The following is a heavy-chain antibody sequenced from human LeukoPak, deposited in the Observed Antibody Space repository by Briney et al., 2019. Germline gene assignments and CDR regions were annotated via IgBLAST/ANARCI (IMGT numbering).Heavy chain of an antibody. CDR3: AKGFVEPRPHYFDY. Sequence: GGSLRLSCAASGFTFSDYGMVWVRQAPGKGLEWVAFIRFDGSIKYYTDSVKGRFTISRDNSKNTLYLQMNSLSADDTGIYYCAKGFVEPRPHYFDYWGQGTLVTVSS. J-gene: IGHJ4*02. D-gene: IGHD6-6*01. CDR1: GFTFSDYG. V-gene: IGHV3-30*02. CDR2: IRFDGSIK.